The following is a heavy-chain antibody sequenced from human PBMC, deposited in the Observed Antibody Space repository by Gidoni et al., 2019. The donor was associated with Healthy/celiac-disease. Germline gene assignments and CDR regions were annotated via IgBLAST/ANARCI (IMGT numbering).Heavy chain of an antibody. Sequence: QVQLVESGGGVVQPGRSLRLSCAASGSTFNGYAFHWFRQAPGKGLQWVALISHDGSFKFYADSVKGRFTISRDNSKKTVYLQMSSLRREDTAVYYCARGPEGQFSTSLIDHWGQGTLLTVSS. V-gene: IGHV3-30-3*01. D-gene: IGHD2-2*01. CDR2: ISHDGSFK. CDR1: GSTFNGYA. CDR3: ARGPEGQFSTSLIDH. J-gene: IGHJ4*02.